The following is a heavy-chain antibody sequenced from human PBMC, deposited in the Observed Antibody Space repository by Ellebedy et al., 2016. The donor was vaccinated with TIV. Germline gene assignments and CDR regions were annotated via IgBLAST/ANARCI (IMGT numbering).Heavy chain of an antibody. CDR1: GFTFSSYG. D-gene: IGHD6-19*01. J-gene: IGHJ6*02. V-gene: IGHV3-33*01. CDR2: IWDDGSNK. CDR3: ARVAVVVYGMDV. Sequence: GESLKISCAASGFTFSSYGMHWVRQAPGKGLEWVAVIWDDGSNKYYAGSVKGRFTISRDNSKNTLYLQMNSLRAEDTAVYYCARVAVVVYGMDVWGQGTTVTVSS.